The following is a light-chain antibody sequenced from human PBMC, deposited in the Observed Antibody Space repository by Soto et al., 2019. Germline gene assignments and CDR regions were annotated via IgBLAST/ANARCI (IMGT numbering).Light chain of an antibody. CDR3: QQRTDWVT. CDR2: EAS. CDR1: QSVSSY. V-gene: IGKV3-11*01. Sequence: EIVLTQSPATLSLSAGEGATLSCRASQSVSSYLAWYQQKPGQAPRLLIYEASNRATGIPARFSGSGSGTDFTLTISSLEPEDFAVYYCQQRTDWVTFGGGTEVDIK. J-gene: IGKJ4*01.